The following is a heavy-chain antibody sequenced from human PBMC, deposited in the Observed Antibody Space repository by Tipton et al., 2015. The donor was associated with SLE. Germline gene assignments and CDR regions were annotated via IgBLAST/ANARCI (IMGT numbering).Heavy chain of an antibody. CDR2: IYDSGST. J-gene: IGHJ4*02. CDR3: ARGGVGPTDFDY. Sequence: LRLSCTVSGGSISSHYWSWIRQPPGKGLEWIGYIYDSGSTNYNPSLKSRVTISVDTSKNQFSLKLSSVTAADTAVYYCARGGVGPTDFDYWGQGTLVTVSS. D-gene: IGHD1-26*01. CDR1: GGSISSHY. V-gene: IGHV4-59*11.